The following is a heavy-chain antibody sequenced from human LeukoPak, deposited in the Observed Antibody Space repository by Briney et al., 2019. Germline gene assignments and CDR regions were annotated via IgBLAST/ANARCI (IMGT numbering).Heavy chain of an antibody. J-gene: IGHJ4*02. CDR2: ISSSSSYI. Sequence: GGSLRLSCAASGFTFSSYSMNWVRQAPGKGQVWVSSISSSSSYIYYADSVKGRFTISRDNAKNSLYLQMNSLRAEDTAVYYCARDRYYDILTGYHYFDYWGQGTLVTVSS. CDR1: GFTFSSYS. D-gene: IGHD3-9*01. V-gene: IGHV3-21*01. CDR3: ARDRYYDILTGYHYFDY.